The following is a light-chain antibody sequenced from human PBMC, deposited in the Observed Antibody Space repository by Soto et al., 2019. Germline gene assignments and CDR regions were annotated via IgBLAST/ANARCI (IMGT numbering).Light chain of an antibody. CDR1: QSVGDY. Sequence: EIVLTQSPATLSLSPGDRATLSCRASQSVGDYLAWYQQKPGQAPRLLIYDASTRPSGIPARFSGSGSGTDFTLTISSLQPEDFAAYYCQQYDSYPRTFGQGTKVDIK. J-gene: IGKJ1*01. V-gene: IGKV3-11*01. CDR2: DAS. CDR3: QQYDSYPRT.